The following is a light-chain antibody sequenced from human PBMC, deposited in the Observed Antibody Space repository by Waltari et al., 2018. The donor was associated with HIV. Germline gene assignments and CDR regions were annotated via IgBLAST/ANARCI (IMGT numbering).Light chain of an antibody. CDR2: GKN. V-gene: IGLV3-19*01. CDR3: NSRDSSVNDVV. CDR1: SLRTFY. Sequence: SSELTQEPTVSVALGHSVTITCRGDSLRTFYERWYQQKPGQAPILVIYGKNYRPSGIPDRFSGSSSGNTASLTITGAQAEDEAEYFCNSRDSSVNDVVFGGGTKLTVL. J-gene: IGLJ2*01.